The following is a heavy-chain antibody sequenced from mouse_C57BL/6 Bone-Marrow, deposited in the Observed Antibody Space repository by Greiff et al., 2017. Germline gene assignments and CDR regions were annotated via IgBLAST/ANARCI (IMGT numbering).Heavy chain of an antibody. CDR2: IDPSDSET. CDR3: ARQRFITTAPYARDY. V-gene: IGHV1-52*01. Sequence: QVQLQQPGAELVRPGSSVKLSCKASGYTFTSYWMHWVKQRPIQGLAWLGNIDPSDSETHYNQKFKDKATLTVDKSSSEAYMPLSSLTSEDSAVYDCARQRFITTAPYARDYWGQGTSVTVAS. J-gene: IGHJ4*01. CDR1: GYTFTSYW. D-gene: IGHD1-1*01.